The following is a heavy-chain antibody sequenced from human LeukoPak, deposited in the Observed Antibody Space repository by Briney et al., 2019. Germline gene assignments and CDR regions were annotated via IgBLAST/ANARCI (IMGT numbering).Heavy chain of an antibody. CDR3: ARGDSGFSAYYFDY. Sequence: SQTLSLTCAISGDRVSSNSAAWNWIRQSPSRGLXXXXXXYYRSKWHNDYAVFVKSRITINPDTSKNQFSLQLNSVTPGDTAVYYCARGDSGFSAYYFDYWGQGTLVTVSS. V-gene: IGHV6-1*01. CDR1: GDRVSSNSAA. CDR2: XYYRSKWHN. J-gene: IGHJ4*02. D-gene: IGHD6-25*01.